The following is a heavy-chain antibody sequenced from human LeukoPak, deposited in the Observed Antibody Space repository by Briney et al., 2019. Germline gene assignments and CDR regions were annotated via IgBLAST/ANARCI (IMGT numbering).Heavy chain of an antibody. D-gene: IGHD5-18*01. Sequence: SETLSLTCTVSGDSISSSYWNWIRQPAGKGLQWIGRIYISGSTNYNPSLKSRVTISVDTSKNQFSLKLSSVTAADTAVYYCARGVYSYGYVNYYYGMDVWGQGTTVTVSS. J-gene: IGHJ6*02. CDR3: ARGVYSYGYVNYYYGMDV. CDR2: IYISGST. V-gene: IGHV4-4*07. CDR1: GDSISSSY.